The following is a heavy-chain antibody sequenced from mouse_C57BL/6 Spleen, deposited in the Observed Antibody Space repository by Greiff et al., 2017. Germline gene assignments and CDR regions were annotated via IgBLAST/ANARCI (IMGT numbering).Heavy chain of an antibody. Sequence: VQGVESGAELLKPGASVQLSCKASGYTFTEYTIHWVKPRSGQGLDWIGWFYPGSGSIKYNEKFKDKAPLTADKSSSTVYRELSRLTSEDSAVYFCARHEGDYWGQGTTLTVSS. J-gene: IGHJ2*01. CDR3: ARHEGDY. CDR1: GYTFTEYT. CDR2: FYPGSGSI. V-gene: IGHV1-62-2*01.